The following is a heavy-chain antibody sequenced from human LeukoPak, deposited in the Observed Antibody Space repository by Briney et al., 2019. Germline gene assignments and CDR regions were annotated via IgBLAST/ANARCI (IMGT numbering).Heavy chain of an antibody. J-gene: IGHJ4*02. V-gene: IGHV3-49*04. CDR2: IRSKAYGGTT. CDR1: GLTFGDYA. D-gene: IGHD3-22*01. CDR3: TRDRERYSDSSGYYNY. Sequence: GGSLRLSCTASGLTFGDYAMSWVRQAPGKGMEWVGFIRSKAYGGTTEYAASVKGRFTISRDDSKSIAYLQMNSLKTEDTAVYYCTRDRERYSDSSGYYNYWGQGTPVTVSS.